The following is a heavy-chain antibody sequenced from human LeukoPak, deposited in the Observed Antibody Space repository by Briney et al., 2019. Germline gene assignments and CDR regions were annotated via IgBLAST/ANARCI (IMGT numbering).Heavy chain of an antibody. V-gene: IGHV3-30-3*01. D-gene: IGHD3-10*01. CDR2: ISYDGSNN. CDR1: GYTFTGYY. Sequence: SCKASGYTFTGYYMHWVRQAPGKGLEWVAVISYDGSNNYYADSVRGRFTISRDNSKNMLHLQFNSLRAEDTAVYYCARGGGFYGSGSYSDYWGQGALVTVSS. CDR3: ARGGGFYGSGSYSDY. J-gene: IGHJ4*02.